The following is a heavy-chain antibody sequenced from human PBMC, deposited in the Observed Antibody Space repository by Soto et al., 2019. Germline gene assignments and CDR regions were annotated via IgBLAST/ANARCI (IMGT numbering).Heavy chain of an antibody. J-gene: IGHJ5*02. V-gene: IGHV3-74*01. CDR2: INSDGGTT. D-gene: IGHD2-2*01. Sequence: EVQLVESGGGLVQPGGSLRLSCAASGFTFSNYWMHWVRQAPGKGLVWVSRINSDGGTTSYADSVKGRFTVSRDNAKNTLYLQMNSLRAGDTAMYYCARPQLLLAGPWFDPWGQGTLVTVSS. CDR1: GFTFSNYW. CDR3: ARPQLLLAGPWFDP.